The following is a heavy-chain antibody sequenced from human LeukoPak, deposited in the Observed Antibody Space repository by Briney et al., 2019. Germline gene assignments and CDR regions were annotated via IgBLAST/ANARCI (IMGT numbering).Heavy chain of an antibody. Sequence: ASVKVSCKASGGTFSSYAISWVRQAPGQGLEWMGGIIPIFGTANYAQKFQGRVTITTDESTSTAYMELSSLRSEDTAVYYCARGAYDFWSGYSPGYYYYYMDVWGKGTTVTVSS. D-gene: IGHD3-3*01. CDR2: IIPIFGTA. CDR3: ARGAYDFWSGYSPGYYYYYMDV. V-gene: IGHV1-69*05. CDR1: GGTFSSYA. J-gene: IGHJ6*03.